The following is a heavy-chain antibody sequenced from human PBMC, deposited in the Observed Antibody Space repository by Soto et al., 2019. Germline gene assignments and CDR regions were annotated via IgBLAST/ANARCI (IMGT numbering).Heavy chain of an antibody. Sequence: QVQLVESGGGVVQPGRSLRLSCAASGFTFSSYGMLWVRQAPGKGLEWVAVISYDGSNKYYADSVKGRFTISRDNSKNTLYLQRNSLRAEDTAVYYCAILTPYCSGGSCQRGANHDAFDIWGQGTMVTVSS. V-gene: IGHV3-30*03. CDR3: AILTPYCSGGSCQRGANHDAFDI. D-gene: IGHD2-15*01. J-gene: IGHJ3*02. CDR1: GFTFSSYG. CDR2: ISYDGSNK.